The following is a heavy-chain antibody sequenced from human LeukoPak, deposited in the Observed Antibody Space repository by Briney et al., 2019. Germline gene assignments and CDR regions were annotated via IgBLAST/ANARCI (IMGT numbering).Heavy chain of an antibody. CDR1: GFTFSSYG. D-gene: IGHD3-10*01. CDR3: ARRDYYGSGSPDF. Sequence: PGGSLRLSCAASGFTFSSYGMDWVRQAPGKGLEWVSGINWNGDRTGYADSVKGRFTISRDNAKKSLYLQMNSLRAEDTALYYCARRDYYGSGSPDFWGQGTLVTVSS. V-gene: IGHV3-20*04. CDR2: INWNGDRT. J-gene: IGHJ4*02.